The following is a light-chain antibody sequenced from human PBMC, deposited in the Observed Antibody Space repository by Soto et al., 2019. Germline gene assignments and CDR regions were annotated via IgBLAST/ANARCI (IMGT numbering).Light chain of an antibody. CDR2: DTS. V-gene: IGKV3-15*01. J-gene: IGKJ2*01. CDR1: QSISRS. Sequence: EIVLTQSPATLSVSPGERATLSCRASQSISRSLAWYQQKPGQAPRLLISDTSTRATGIPARFSGSGSGTEFTLTISSLQSEDFALYYCHQYNNWPPGTFCQGTKVEIK. CDR3: HQYNNWPPGT.